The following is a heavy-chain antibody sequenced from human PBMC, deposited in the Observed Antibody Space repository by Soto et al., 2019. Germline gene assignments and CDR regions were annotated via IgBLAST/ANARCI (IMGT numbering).Heavy chain of an antibody. CDR3: ARTTAVPNTLRSRYFFDY. V-gene: IGHV4-61*01. D-gene: IGHD4-17*01. J-gene: IGHJ4*02. Sequence: TLSLTCSVSGGSVSDKTYYWSWIRQPPGKRLEWIGYVYYSATTNYNPSLKSRVTISVDLSKNRFSLRLSFVTTADTALYYCARTTAVPNTLRSRYFFDYWGQGTLVTVSS. CDR1: GGSVSDKTYY. CDR2: VYYSATT.